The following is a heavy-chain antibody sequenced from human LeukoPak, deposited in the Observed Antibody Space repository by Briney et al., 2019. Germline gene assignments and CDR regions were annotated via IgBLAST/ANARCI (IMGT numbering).Heavy chain of an antibody. D-gene: IGHD5-24*01. CDR2: ISGSGDRT. V-gene: IGHV3-23*01. CDR1: GFTFSSYA. J-gene: IGHJ4*02. Sequence: GGSLRLSCAASGFTFSSYAMNWVRQAPGKGLEGVSGISGSGDRTYYADSVKGRFTISRDNSKNTVYLQMNSLRAEDTAIYYCVKRYRDGYNSHCDYWGQGTLVTVSS. CDR3: VKRYRDGYNSHCDY.